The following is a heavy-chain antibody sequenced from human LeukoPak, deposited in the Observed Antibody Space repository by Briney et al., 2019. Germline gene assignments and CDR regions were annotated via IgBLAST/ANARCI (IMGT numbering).Heavy chain of an antibody. J-gene: IGHJ4*02. CDR3: ARAPLVGPRWDFDY. Sequence: GGSLRLSCTASEFTFNDYAMSWVRQSPGMRLEWLSTLSGSGGSSYYANSVRGRFTISRDNSKNSLYLQMNSLRAGDTAVYYCARAPLVGPRWDFDYWGQGTLVTVSS. CDR1: EFTFNDYA. V-gene: IGHV3-23*01. D-gene: IGHD1-26*01. CDR2: LSGSGGSS.